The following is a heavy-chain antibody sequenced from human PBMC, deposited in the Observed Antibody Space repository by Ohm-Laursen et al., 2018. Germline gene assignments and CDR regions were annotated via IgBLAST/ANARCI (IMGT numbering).Heavy chain of an antibody. CDR2: ISSSGSTI. J-gene: IGHJ3*02. D-gene: IGHD1-26*01. Sequence: SLRLSCAASGFAFSDHYMNWIRQAPGKGLEWVSYISSSGSTIYYADSVKGRFTISRDNAKNSLYLQMNSLRAEDTAVYYCARDQSGSYLDAFDIWGQGTMVTVSS. CDR1: GFAFSDHY. V-gene: IGHV3-11*01. CDR3: ARDQSGSYLDAFDI.